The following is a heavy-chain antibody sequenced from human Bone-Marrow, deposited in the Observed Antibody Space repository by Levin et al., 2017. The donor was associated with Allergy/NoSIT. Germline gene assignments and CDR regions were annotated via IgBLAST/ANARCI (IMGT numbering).Heavy chain of an antibody. CDR1: GFTFSNIW. D-gene: IGHD3-9*01. Sequence: KVSCKASGFTFSNIWIGWVRQMPGKGLEWMGIIFPTDSDTKYGPSFQGQVTISAAQSLTTAYLHWSSLKASDTAMYYCARLPDANYDILTDNDAFDVWGQGTMVTVSA. V-gene: IGHV5-51*01. J-gene: IGHJ3*01. CDR2: IFPTDSDT. CDR3: ARLPDANYDILTDNDAFDV.